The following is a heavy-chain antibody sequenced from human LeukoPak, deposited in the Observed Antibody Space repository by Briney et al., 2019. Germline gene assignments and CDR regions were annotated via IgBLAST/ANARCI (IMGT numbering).Heavy chain of an antibody. D-gene: IGHD3-3*01. CDR2: IRGSGGST. V-gene: IGHV3-23*01. CDR3: AKDGYYDFWSGYYYGSGGFRGMDV. Sequence: GGSLRLSCAASGFTFSSYAMSGVRQAPGKGLEWVSAIRGSGGSTYYADSVKGRFTISRDNSKNTLYLQMHSLGAEDTAVSYCAKDGYYDFWSGYYYGSGGFRGMDVWGQGTTVTVSS. J-gene: IGHJ6*02. CDR1: GFTFSSYA.